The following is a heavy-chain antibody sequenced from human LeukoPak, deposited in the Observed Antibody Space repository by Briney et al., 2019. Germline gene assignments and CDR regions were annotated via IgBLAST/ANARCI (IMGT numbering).Heavy chain of an antibody. CDR1: GFTFSSYA. CDR3: AKDQRPLFWSGYQGGSDY. D-gene: IGHD3-3*01. J-gene: IGHJ4*02. V-gene: IGHV3-23*01. CDR2: ISGSGGST. Sequence: PGGSLRLSCAASGFTFSSYAMSWVRQAPGKGLEWVSAISGSGGSTYYADFVKGRFTISRDNSKNTLYLQMNSLRAEDTAVYYCAKDQRPLFWSGYQGGSDYWGQGTLVTVSS.